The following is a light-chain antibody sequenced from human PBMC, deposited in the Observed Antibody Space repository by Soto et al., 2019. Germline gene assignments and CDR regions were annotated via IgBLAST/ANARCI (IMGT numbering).Light chain of an antibody. J-gene: IGKJ4*01. Sequence: DIQMTQSPSSLSASVGDRVTITCQASQDISNYLNWYQQKPGKAPKLLIYNASNLETGVPSRFSGRGSGTNFTITISSLQRENIATYYCQQYDNLSLTVGGGTKVEI. CDR2: NAS. CDR1: QDISNY. V-gene: IGKV1-33*01. CDR3: QQYDNLSLT.